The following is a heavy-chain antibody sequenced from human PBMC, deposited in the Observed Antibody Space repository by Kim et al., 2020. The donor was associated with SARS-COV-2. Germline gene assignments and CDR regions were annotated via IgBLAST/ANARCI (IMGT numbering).Heavy chain of an antibody. CDR2: IYTSGST. V-gene: IGHV4-4*07. CDR3: ARDERLVVPAARPYYYYYGMDV. Sequence: SETLSLTCTISGGSISSYYWSWIRQPAGKGLEWIGRIYTSGSTNYNPSLKSRVTMSVDTSKNQFSLKLSSVTAADTAVYYCARDERLVVPAARPYYYYYGMDVWGQGTTVTVSS. D-gene: IGHD2-2*02. CDR1: GGSISSYY. J-gene: IGHJ6*02.